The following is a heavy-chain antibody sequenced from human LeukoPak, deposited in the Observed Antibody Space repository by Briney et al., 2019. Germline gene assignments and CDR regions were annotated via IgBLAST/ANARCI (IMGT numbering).Heavy chain of an antibody. D-gene: IGHD3-16*01. CDR3: AKLGGHPLHNYYVGV. J-gene: IGHJ6*03. Sequence: GGSLRLSCAASGFTFSSYAMSWVRQAPGKGLEWVSTLSGSGASTSYADSVKGRFTISRDNSKNTLYLQMNSLRAEDTAVYYCAKLGGHPLHNYYVGVWGKGTTVAVSS. CDR1: GFTFSSYA. CDR2: LSGSGAST. V-gene: IGHV3-23*01.